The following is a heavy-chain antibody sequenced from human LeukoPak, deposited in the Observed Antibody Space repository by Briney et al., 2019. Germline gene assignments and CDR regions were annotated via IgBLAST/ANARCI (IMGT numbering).Heavy chain of an antibody. Sequence: GESLKISCQGSGYSFTSYWIGWVRQMPGKGLEWMGIIYPGDADTRYSPSFQGQVTISADKSISTAHLQWSSPKASDTAMYYCARPYSSGWYGGAFDIWGQGTMVTVSS. CDR2: IYPGDADT. V-gene: IGHV5-51*01. CDR1: GYSFTSYW. CDR3: ARPYSSGWYGGAFDI. J-gene: IGHJ3*02. D-gene: IGHD6-19*01.